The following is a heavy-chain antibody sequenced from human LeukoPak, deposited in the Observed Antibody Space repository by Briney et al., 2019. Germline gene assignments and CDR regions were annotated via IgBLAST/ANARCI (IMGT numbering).Heavy chain of an antibody. Sequence: GGSLRLSCAASGFTFSSFEMNWVRQAPGKGLEWVSYISISGSTVYYGDSVKGRFTISRDDPHNTLYLQMNSLRAEDTAVYFCARGGVDYYGSGTYYLMYYFDYWGQGALVTVSS. D-gene: IGHD3-10*01. J-gene: IGHJ4*02. CDR2: ISISGSTV. V-gene: IGHV3-48*03. CDR1: GFTFSSFE. CDR3: ARGGVDYYGSGTYYLMYYFDY.